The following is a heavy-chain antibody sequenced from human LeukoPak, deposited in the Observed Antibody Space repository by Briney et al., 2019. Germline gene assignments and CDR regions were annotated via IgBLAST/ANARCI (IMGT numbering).Heavy chain of an antibody. CDR2: FDPEDGET. Sequence: ASVKVSCKVSGYTLTELSMHWVRPAPGKGLEWMGGFDPEDGETIYAQKFQGRATMTEDTSTDTAYMELSSLRSEDTAVYYCATVVYYYDSSGYSPSFDYWGQGTLVTVSS. CDR1: GYTLTELS. V-gene: IGHV1-24*01. D-gene: IGHD3-22*01. CDR3: ATVVYYYDSSGYSPSFDY. J-gene: IGHJ4*02.